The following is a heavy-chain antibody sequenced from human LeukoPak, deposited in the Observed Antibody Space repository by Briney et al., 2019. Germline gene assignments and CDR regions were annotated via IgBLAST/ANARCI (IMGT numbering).Heavy chain of an antibody. CDR1: GYTFTGYY. CDR3: ARVRAYSGYVIGY. D-gene: IGHD5-12*01. Sequence: ASVKVSCKASGYTFTGYYMHWVRQAPGQGLEWMGWINPNSGGTNYAQKFQGRVTMTRDTSISTAYMELSRLRSDDTAVYYCARVRAYSGYVIGYWGQGTLVTVSS. V-gene: IGHV1-2*02. CDR2: INPNSGGT. J-gene: IGHJ4*02.